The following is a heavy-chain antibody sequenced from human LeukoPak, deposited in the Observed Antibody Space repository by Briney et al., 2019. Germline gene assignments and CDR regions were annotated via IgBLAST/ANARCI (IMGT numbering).Heavy chain of an antibody. J-gene: IGHJ6*03. V-gene: IGHV3-48*01. CDR2: ISSSSSAT. CDR3: AKDGQVAGSYYYYYMDV. CDR1: GFTFSSHS. Sequence: PGGSLRLSCAASGFTFSSHSLHWVRQAPGKGPEWVSHISSSSSATYYADSVKGRFTISRDNAKNSLYLQMNSLRGEDTAVYYCAKDGQVAGSYYYYYMDVWGKGTTVTVSS. D-gene: IGHD6-19*01.